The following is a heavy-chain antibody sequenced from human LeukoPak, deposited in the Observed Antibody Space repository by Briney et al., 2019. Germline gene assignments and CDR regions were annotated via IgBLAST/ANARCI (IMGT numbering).Heavy chain of an antibody. J-gene: IGHJ6*02. D-gene: IGHD2-8*01. CDR2: IYYSGST. Sequence: PSETLSLTCTVSGGSISSSSYYWGWIRQPPGKGLEWIGSIYYSGSTYYNPSLKSRVTISVDTSKNQFSLKLSSVTAADTAVYYCAKVLGVGPYYYYGMDVWGQGTTVTVSS. V-gene: IGHV4-39*01. CDR1: GGSISSSSYY. CDR3: AKVLGVGPYYYYGMDV.